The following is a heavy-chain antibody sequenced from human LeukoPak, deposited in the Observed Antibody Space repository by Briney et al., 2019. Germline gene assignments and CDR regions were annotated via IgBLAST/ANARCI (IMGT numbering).Heavy chain of an antibody. V-gene: IGHV1-2*02. J-gene: IGHJ4*02. D-gene: IGHD5-12*01. CDR3: ARVLYSGYDFAY. CDR2: INPNSGGT. Sequence: ASVKVSCKASGYTFTGYYMHWVRQAPGQGLEWMGWINPNSGGTNYAQKFQGRVTMTRDTSISTAYMELSRLRSDDTAVYYCARVLYSGYDFAYWGQRTLVTVSS. CDR1: GYTFTGYY.